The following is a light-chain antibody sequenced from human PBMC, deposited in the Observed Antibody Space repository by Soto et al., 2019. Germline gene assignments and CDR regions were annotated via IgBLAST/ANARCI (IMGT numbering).Light chain of an antibody. CDR3: QQYNNWPPM. CDR1: QNINTY. J-gene: IGKJ1*01. Sequence: DIQMTQSPYSLSAAVGDRVTIACRASQNINTYLNWYQQKPGKAPKLLMFDAASLQSGVPSRFSGSGSRTDFTLTITSLQPEDFAVYYCQQYNNWPPMFGQGTKVDIK. CDR2: DAA. V-gene: IGKV1-39*01.